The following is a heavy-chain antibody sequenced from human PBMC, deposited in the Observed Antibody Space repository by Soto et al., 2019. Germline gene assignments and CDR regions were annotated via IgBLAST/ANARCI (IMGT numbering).Heavy chain of an antibody. CDR1: GGTFNRYA. CDR3: ARSAITLFGVVSIPPHYYSEMDV. J-gene: IGHJ6*02. D-gene: IGHD3-3*01. CDR2: IIPIFGIG. V-gene: IGHV1-69*01. Sequence: QVQLVQSGAEVKKPGSSVKVSCKASGGTFNRYAISWVRQAPGQGLEWMGGIIPIFGIGNDAQRFQGRVTITAEESTGTADMEMSSLRSEDTGVYYCARSAITLFGVVSIPPHYYSEMDVWGQGTTVTVSS.